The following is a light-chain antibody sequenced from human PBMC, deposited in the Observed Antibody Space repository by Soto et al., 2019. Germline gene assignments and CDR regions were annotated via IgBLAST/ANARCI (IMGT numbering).Light chain of an antibody. V-gene: IGKV3-15*01. CDR2: DAS. Sequence: EIVMTQSPATLSVSPGQRATLSCRASQSINYKLAWYQQKAGQAPRLLMYDASTRATGVPARFSGSGSGTEFTLTISSLQSEDFAVYHCQQYDDWPRTFGQGTKVEIK. CDR1: QSINYK. CDR3: QQYDDWPRT. J-gene: IGKJ1*01.